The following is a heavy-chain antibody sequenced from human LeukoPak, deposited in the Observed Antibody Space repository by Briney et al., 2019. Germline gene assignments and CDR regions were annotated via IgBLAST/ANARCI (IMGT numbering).Heavy chain of an antibody. CDR2: INHSGST. V-gene: IGHV4-34*01. D-gene: IGHD4-23*01. Sequence: SETLSLTCAVYGGSFSGYYWSWIRQPPGKGLEWIGEINHSGSTNYNPSLKSRVTISVDTSKNQLSLKLSSVTAADTAVYYCAREVADYGGYYYYHYMDVWGKGTTVTISS. CDR1: GGSFSGYY. CDR3: AREVADYGGYYYYHYMDV. J-gene: IGHJ6*03.